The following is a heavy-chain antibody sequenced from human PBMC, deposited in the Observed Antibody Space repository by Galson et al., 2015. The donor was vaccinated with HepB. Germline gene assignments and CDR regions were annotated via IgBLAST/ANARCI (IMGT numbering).Heavy chain of an antibody. D-gene: IGHD3-16*02. V-gene: IGHV4-34*01. CDR2: INHSGST. J-gene: IGHJ5*02. CDR1: GGSFSGYY. Sequence: LSLTCAVYGGSFSGYYWSWIRQPPGKGLEWIGEINHSGSTNYNPSLKSRVTISVDTSKNQFSLKLSSVTAADTAVYYCARGIGVMITFGGVIALRFDPWGQGTLVTVSS. CDR3: ARGIGVMITFGGVIALRFDP.